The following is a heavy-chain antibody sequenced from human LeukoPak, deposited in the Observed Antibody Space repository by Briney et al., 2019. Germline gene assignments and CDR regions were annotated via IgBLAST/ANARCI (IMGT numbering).Heavy chain of an antibody. CDR3: ARVIVTSPYAFDI. V-gene: IGHV4-30-4*08. J-gene: IGHJ3*02. Sequence: SETLSLTCTVSGGSISSGDYYWSWIRQPPGKGLEWIGYIYYSGSTYYNPSLKGRVTISVDTSKNQFSLKLSSVTAADTAVYYCARVIVTSPYAFDIWGQGTMVTVSS. D-gene: IGHD3-9*01. CDR2: IYYSGST. CDR1: GGSISSGDYY.